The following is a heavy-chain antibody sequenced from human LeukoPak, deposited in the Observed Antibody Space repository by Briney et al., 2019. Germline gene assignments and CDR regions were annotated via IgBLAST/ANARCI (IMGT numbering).Heavy chain of an antibody. CDR3: AKGDYGDYANDY. V-gene: IGHV3-23*01. J-gene: IGHJ4*02. D-gene: IGHD4-17*01. CDR1: GLTFSNYA. Sequence: GGSLRLSCAVSGLTFSNYAMTWVRQAPGKGLEYVSEISGSGHNTYYADSVKGRFTISRDNSKNTLYLQMNSLRAEDTAVYYCAKGDYGDYANDYWGQGTLVTVSS. CDR2: ISGSGHNT.